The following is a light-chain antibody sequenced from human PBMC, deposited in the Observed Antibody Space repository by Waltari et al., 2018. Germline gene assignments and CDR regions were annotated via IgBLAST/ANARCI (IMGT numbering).Light chain of an antibody. CDR2: DAS. V-gene: IGKV3-11*01. CDR1: QSVSSY. CDR3: QQRSDWPPH. Sequence: EIVLTQSPATLSLSPGERATLSCRASQSVSSYLGWYQQAPGQAPRLLIYDASNRATGIPARFSGSGSVTDFTLTISSLEPEDCAVYYCQQRSDWPPHFGQGTRLEMK. J-gene: IGKJ5*01.